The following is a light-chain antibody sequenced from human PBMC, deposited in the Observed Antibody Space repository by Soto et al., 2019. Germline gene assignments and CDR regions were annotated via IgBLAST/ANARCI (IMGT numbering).Light chain of an antibody. V-gene: IGKV3-20*01. CDR2: GAS. CDR3: QQYGSSPFT. CDR1: QSVSSCY. J-gene: IGKJ3*01. Sequence: IVLTQSPCSLSLSPGDRATLSCRASQSVSSCYLAWYQQKPGQAPRLLIYGASSRATGIPDRFSGSGSGTDFTLTISRLEPEDFAVYYCQQYGSSPFTFGRGTKVDIK.